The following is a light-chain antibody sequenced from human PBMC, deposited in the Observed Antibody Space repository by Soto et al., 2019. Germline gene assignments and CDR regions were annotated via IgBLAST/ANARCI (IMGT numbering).Light chain of an antibody. V-gene: IGKV3-15*01. CDR1: QSVGSN. CDR2: GAS. J-gene: IGKJ2*01. Sequence: EIVMTQSPATLSVSPGERASLSCRASQSVGSNLAWYQQTAGQAPRLLIYGASTRATGIPARFSGSGSGTEFPLTISTLHSKDFAFYPCQQYTNGRYIFGRGTKLEIK. CDR3: QQYTNGRYI.